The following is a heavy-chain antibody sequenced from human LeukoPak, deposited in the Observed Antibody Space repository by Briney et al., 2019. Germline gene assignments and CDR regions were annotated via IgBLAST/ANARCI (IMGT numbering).Heavy chain of an antibody. CDR3: ARHPSCTTITHCSFDF. J-gene: IGHJ4*02. V-gene: IGHV4-39*01. D-gene: IGHD4-11*01. Sequence: PSDTLSLTCTVCGGSISSSHYYWGWIRQPPGEGLGWIGSIYYGGDNNYTSSLKGRVTLSVDTSKNQFSLKVSSVTAADTAVYYCARHPSCTTITHCSFDFWGRGTLVTVSS. CDR2: IYYGGDN. CDR1: GGSISSSHYY.